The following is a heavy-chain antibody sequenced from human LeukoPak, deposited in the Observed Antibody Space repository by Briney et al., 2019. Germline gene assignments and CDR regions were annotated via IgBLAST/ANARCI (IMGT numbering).Heavy chain of an antibody. V-gene: IGHV1-2*02. Sequence: GSSVKVSCKASGYTFTGYYMHWVRQAPGQGLEWMGLINPNSGGTNYAQKFQGRVTITRDTSISTAYMELSRLRSDDTAEYYFARGLLGGSYDYWGQGTLVTVSS. CDR3: ARGLLGGSYDY. J-gene: IGHJ4*02. D-gene: IGHD1-26*01. CDR2: INPNSGGT. CDR1: GYTFTGYY.